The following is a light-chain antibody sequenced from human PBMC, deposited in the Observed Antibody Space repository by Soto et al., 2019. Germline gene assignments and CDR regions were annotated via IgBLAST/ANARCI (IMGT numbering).Light chain of an antibody. V-gene: IGLV2-14*01. CDR2: EVS. J-gene: IGLJ1*01. Sequence: QSVLTQPASVSGSPGQSITISCTGTSSDVGANNFVSWYQQHPGKAPKLMICEVSNRPSGVSNRFSGSKSGNTASLTISGLQAEDEADSYCNSYTNTGARVFGTGTKVTVL. CDR1: SSDVGANNF. CDR3: NSYTNTGARV.